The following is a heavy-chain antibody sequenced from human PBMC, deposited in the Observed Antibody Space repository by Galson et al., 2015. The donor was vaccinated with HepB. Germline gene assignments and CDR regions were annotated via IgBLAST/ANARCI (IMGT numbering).Heavy chain of an antibody. CDR2: INTNTGNP. CDR3: AREEWFGEFPGYFDY. V-gene: IGHV7-4-1*02. CDR1: GYTFTSYA. Sequence: SVKVSCKASGYTFTSYAMNWVRQAPGQGLEWMGWINTNTGNPTYAQGFTGRFVFSLDTSVSTAYLQISSLKAEDTAVYYCAREEWFGEFPGYFDYWGQGTLVTVSS. J-gene: IGHJ4*02. D-gene: IGHD3-10*01.